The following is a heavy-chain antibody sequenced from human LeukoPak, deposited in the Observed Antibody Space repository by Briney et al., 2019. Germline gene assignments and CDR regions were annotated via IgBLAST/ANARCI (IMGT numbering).Heavy chain of an antibody. D-gene: IGHD3-22*01. CDR2: IYYSGST. V-gene: IGHV4-39*07. Sequence: SETLSLTCTVSGGSISSSSYYWGWIRQPPGKGLEWIGSIYYSGSTYYNPSLKSRVTISVDTSKNQFSLKLSSVTAADTAVYYCARDIYYYDSSGYSRTYYFDYWGQGTLVTVSS. CDR3: ARDIYYYDSSGYSRTYYFDY. J-gene: IGHJ4*02. CDR1: GGSISSSSYY.